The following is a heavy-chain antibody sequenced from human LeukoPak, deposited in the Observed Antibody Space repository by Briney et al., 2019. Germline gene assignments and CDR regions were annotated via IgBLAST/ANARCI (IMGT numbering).Heavy chain of an antibody. Sequence: SVKVSCKASGGTFSNYTINWVRQAPGQGLEWMGRIIPILGIANYAQKFQGRVTITADKSTSTAYMELSSLRSEDTAVYYCAVAIVVVPAAIVLGTSNFDYWGQGTLVTVSS. J-gene: IGHJ4*02. CDR1: GGTFSNYT. V-gene: IGHV1-69*02. D-gene: IGHD2-2*02. CDR3: AVAIVVVPAAIVLGTSNFDY. CDR2: IIPILGIA.